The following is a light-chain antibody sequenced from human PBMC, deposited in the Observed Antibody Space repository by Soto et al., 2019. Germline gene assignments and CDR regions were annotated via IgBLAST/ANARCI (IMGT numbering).Light chain of an antibody. J-gene: IGKJ4*01. CDR2: WAS. CDR1: RSVLYKSNNKNH. V-gene: IGKV4-1*01. Sequence: DIVMTQSPDSLAVSLGERATMNCKCSRSVLYKSNNKNHLAWYQQKPGLPPQLIIYWASTRESGVPERFSGSGSGTDFTLTISSLEAEDVAFYWCQQYFDVPFTFGGGTKVEI. CDR3: QQYFDVPFT.